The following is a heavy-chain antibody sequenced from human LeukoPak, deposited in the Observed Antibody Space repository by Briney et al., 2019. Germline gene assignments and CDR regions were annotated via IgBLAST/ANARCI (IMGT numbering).Heavy chain of an antibody. CDR3: ARDLVPVYYYYYGMDV. V-gene: IGHV1-2*02. CDR1: GYTFTGYY. CDR2: INPNSGGT. Sequence: ASVKVSCKASGYTFTGYYMHWVRQAPGQGLEWMGWINPNSGGTNYAQKFQGRVTMTRDTSISTAYMELSRLRSDDTAVYYCARDLVPVYYYYYGMDVWGQGTTVTVSS. J-gene: IGHJ6*02. D-gene: IGHD2-2*01.